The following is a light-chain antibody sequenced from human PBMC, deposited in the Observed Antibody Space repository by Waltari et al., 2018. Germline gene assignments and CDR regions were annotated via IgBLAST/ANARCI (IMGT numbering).Light chain of an antibody. CDR3: ETGGHGTWV. V-gene: IGLV4-69*02. Sequence: QDRAEDPRYVWKGNSDGSHSKGDEIPERFQGSSSGAERYLTISSGQSEDEAEYYCETGGHGTWVFGGGTKLTVL. CDR2: GNSDGSH. J-gene: IGLJ3*02.